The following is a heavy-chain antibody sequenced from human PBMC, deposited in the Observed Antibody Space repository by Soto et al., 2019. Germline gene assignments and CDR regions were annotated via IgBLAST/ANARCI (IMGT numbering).Heavy chain of an antibody. V-gene: IGHV4-61*01. CDR2: IYYSGTN. CDR1: GASFKTGSYY. Sequence: PREQLRLPYIVTGASFKTGSYYWSWIRPSTGKGLEWIGNIYYSGTNTYNPSLKSRPTISVNTPKKQTFLKRHSGTAAATAVSLWAIITRVYIFGYDFYACGQGTPVTVSS. CDR3: AIITRVYIFGYDFYA. D-gene: IGHD5-12*01. J-gene: IGHJ5*02.